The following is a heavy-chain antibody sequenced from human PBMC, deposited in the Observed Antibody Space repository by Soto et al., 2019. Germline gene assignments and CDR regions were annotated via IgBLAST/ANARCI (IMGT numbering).Heavy chain of an antibody. CDR2: IKPDGSDT. D-gene: IGHD6-13*01. Sequence: EVQLVESGGGLVQPGGSLRLSCAGSGFTFSAFWMSWVRQAPGGRLEWVANIKPDGSDTFYVGSVKGRFTIFRDNAENLVYLQMNSLRVEDTAVYYCAAWPRSSWFDYWGQGTLVTVSP. J-gene: IGHJ4*02. CDR1: GFTFSAFW. V-gene: IGHV3-7*05. CDR3: AAWPRSSWFDY.